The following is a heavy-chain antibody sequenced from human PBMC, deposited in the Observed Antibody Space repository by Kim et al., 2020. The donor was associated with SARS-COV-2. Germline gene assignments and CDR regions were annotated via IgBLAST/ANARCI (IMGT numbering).Heavy chain of an antibody. CDR3: ARDVRTSRYSSGWYNYYYYMDV. CDR2: INTNTGNP. V-gene: IGHV7-4-1*02. Sequence: ASVKVSCKASGYTFTSYAMNLVRQAPGQGLEWMGWINTNTGNPTYAQGFTGRFVFSLDTSVSTAYLQISSLKAEDTAVYYCARDVRTSRYSSGWYNYYYYMDVWGKGTTVTVSS. CDR1: GYTFTSYA. D-gene: IGHD6-19*01. J-gene: IGHJ6*03.